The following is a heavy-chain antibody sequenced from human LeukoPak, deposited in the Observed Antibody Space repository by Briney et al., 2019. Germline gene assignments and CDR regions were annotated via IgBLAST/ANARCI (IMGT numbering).Heavy chain of an antibody. CDR2: IHFDGNNK. V-gene: IGHV3-30*02. CDR1: GFTFSSYG. J-gene: IGHJ4*02. Sequence: GGSLRLSCAASGFTFSSYGMHWVRQAPGKGLEWVAFIHFDGNNKYYVDSVKGRFTASRDNSKNTLYLQMNSLTAEDTAVYYCAKSSGSYLDYWGKGTLVTVSS. D-gene: IGHD1-26*01. CDR3: AKSSGSYLDY.